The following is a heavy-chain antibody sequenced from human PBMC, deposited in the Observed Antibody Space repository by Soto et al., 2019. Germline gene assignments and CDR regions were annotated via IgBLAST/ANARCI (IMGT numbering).Heavy chain of an antibody. V-gene: IGHV4-30-4*01. Sequence: QVQLQESGPGLVKPSQTLSLTCTVSGGSVSSGDYYWTWIRQPPGKGLEWIGYIYYSGNTHYNPSHKSRVNISVDTSKNQFSLKLSSVTAADTAVYYCARVWSRDGYSIGHWGQGTLVTVSS. CDR2: IYYSGNT. CDR1: GGSVSSGDYY. J-gene: IGHJ4*02. CDR3: ARVWSRDGYSIGH. D-gene: IGHD3-3*01.